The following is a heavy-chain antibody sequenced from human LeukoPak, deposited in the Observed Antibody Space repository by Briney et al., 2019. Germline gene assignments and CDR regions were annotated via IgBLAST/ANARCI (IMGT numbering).Heavy chain of an antibody. D-gene: IGHD3-10*01. V-gene: IGHV4-4*07. J-gene: IGHJ6*02. CDR2: FYTSGIA. CDR3: ATDYGVWFGEHYYYNGMDV. Sequence: PSETLSLTCTVSGGPISSPYWTWIRQPAGKGLEWIGHFYTSGIANYNPSLKSRVTMSVDTSKNQFSLKVTSVTAADTAIYYCATDYGVWFGEHYYYNGMDVWGQGISVTVSS. CDR1: GGPISSPY.